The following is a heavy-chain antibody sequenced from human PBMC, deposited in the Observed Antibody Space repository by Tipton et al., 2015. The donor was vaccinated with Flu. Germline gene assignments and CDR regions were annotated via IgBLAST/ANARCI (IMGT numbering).Heavy chain of an antibody. J-gene: IGHJ4*01. CDR3: ARRTFYDSSGYYYPLFDY. D-gene: IGHD3-22*01. CDR1: GYSISSGYN. V-gene: IGHV4-38-2*01. Sequence: TLSLTCSVSGYSISSGYNWGWIRQPPGKGLEWIGSFYYSGSTYYNPSLKSRVIISVDTSKNQFSLTLSYVTAADTAVYYCARRTFYDSSGYYYPLFDYWGHGSLVTVAS. CDR2: FYYSGST.